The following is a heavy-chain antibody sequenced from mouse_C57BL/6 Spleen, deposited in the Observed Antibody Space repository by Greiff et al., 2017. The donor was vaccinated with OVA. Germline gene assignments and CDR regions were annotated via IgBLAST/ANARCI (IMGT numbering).Heavy chain of an antibody. CDR1: GFTFSSYA. Sequence: EVKLVESGGGLVKPGGSLKLSCAASGFTFSSYAMSWVRQTPEKRLEWVATISDGGSYTYYPDNVKGRFTISRDNAKNNLYLQMSHLKSEDTAMYYCARDRNSNYLDDWGQGTTLTVSS. V-gene: IGHV5-4*01. CDR3: ARDRNSNYLDD. J-gene: IGHJ2*01. CDR2: ISDGGSYT. D-gene: IGHD2-5*01.